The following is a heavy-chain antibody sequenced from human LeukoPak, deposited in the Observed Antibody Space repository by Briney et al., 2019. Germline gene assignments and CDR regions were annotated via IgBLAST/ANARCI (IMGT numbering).Heavy chain of an antibody. J-gene: IGHJ4*02. CDR2: IWYDGTNK. V-gene: IGHV3-33*01. CDR1: GFTFSSCG. D-gene: IGHD5-24*01. CDR3: AREERDGYLDY. Sequence: GGSLRLSCAASGFTFSSCGMHWVRQAPGKGLEWVAVIWYDGTNKYYADSVKGRFTISRDNAKNSLYLQMNSLRDEDTAVYYCAREERDGYLDYWGQGTLVSASS.